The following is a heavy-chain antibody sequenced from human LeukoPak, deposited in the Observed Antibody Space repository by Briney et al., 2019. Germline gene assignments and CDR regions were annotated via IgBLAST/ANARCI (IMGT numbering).Heavy chain of an antibody. CDR1: GFTFSSYA. V-gene: IGHV3-30-3*01. J-gene: IGHJ5*02. Sequence: GGSLRLSCAASGFTFSSYAMHWVRQAPGKGLEWVAVISYDGSNKYYADSVKGRFTISRDNSKNTLYLQMNSLRAEDTAVYYCARDVRTGIVVVPAVNWFDPWGQGTLVTVSS. D-gene: IGHD2-2*01. CDR3: ARDVRTGIVVVPAVNWFDP. CDR2: ISYDGSNK.